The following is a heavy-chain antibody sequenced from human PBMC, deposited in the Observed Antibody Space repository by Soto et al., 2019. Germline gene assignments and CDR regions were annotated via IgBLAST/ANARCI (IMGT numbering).Heavy chain of an antibody. D-gene: IGHD3-9*01. CDR1: GYTFTGYY. CDR2: INPNSGGT. V-gene: IGHV1-2*04. CDR3: AREYWYGNYDILTGYDMIRGSLYYFDY. Sequence: GASVKVSCKASGYTFTGYYMHWGRQAPGQGLEWMGWINPNSGGTNYAQKFQGWVTMTTDTSTSTAYMELRSLRSDVTAVYYCAREYWYGNYDILTGYDMIRGSLYYFDYWGQGTLVTVSS. J-gene: IGHJ4*02.